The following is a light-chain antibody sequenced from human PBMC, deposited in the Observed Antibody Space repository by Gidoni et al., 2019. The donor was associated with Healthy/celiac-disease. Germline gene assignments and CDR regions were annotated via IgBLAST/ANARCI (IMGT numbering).Light chain of an antibody. J-gene: IGLJ1*01. CDR3: CSYAGSYTRYV. V-gene: IGLV2-11*01. CDR1: SSDVGGYNY. CDR2: DVS. Sequence: QSALTQTRDVSASPGQSVTISCTGTSSDVGGYNYLSWYQQHPGKAPKLMIYDVSKRPSGVPDRFSGSKSGNTASLTISGLQAEDEADYYCCSYAGSYTRYVFGTGTKVTVL.